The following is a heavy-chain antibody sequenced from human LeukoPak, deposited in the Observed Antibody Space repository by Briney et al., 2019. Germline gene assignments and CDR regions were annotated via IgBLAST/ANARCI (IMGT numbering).Heavy chain of an antibody. V-gene: IGHV1-46*01. CDR1: GYTFTTYY. CDR2: INPSGGST. CDR3: ARDLGGSYQDY. J-gene: IGHJ4*02. D-gene: IGHD1-26*01. Sequence: ASVKVSCKASGYTFTTYYMHWVRQAPGQGFEWMGIINPSGGSTNYAQKFQGRVTMTRDTYTSTVYMELSSLRSDDTAVYYCARDLGGSYQDYWGQGTLVTVSS.